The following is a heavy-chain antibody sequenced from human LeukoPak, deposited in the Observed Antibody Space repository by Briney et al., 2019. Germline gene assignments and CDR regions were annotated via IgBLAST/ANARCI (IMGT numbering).Heavy chain of an antibody. Sequence: GGSLRLSCAASGFTFSYAWMHWVRQAPGKGLVWVSRISTDESGTSYADSVKGRFAISRDYAKNTLYLQMNSLRAEDTAVYYCVRDGRSGSYPFDYWGQGALVTVSS. V-gene: IGHV3-74*01. CDR2: ISTDESGT. CDR3: VRDGRSGSYPFDY. CDR1: GFTFSYAW. J-gene: IGHJ4*02. D-gene: IGHD1-26*01.